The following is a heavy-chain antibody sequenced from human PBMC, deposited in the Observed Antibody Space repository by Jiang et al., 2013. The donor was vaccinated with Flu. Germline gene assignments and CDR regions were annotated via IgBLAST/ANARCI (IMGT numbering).Heavy chain of an antibody. V-gene: IGHV4-38-2*02. CDR1: GSYIGSGHY. D-gene: IGHD1-14*01. CDR2: IHYSGNT. J-gene: IGHJ4*02. Sequence: GSGLVKPSETLSLTCKVSGSYIGSGHYWGWIRQTPGKGPEWLGSIHYSGNTYYNPSLNGRVSISLDTSENQYTLKLWSVTAADTAVYYCARDMGGSGIDRSFWGQGTLVSVSS. CDR3: ARDMGGSGIDRSF.